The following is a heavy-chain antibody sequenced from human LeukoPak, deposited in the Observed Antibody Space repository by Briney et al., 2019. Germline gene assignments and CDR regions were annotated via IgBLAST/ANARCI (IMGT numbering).Heavy chain of an antibody. Sequence: PGGSLRLSCAASGFTFSSYSMNWVRQAPGKGLEWVSSISSSSSYIYYADSVKGRFTISRDNAKNSLYLQMNSLRAEDTAVYYCARLGYYGSGSAPLDVWGKGTTVTISS. V-gene: IGHV3-21*01. CDR1: GFTFSSYS. D-gene: IGHD3-10*01. J-gene: IGHJ6*04. CDR2: ISSSSSYI. CDR3: ARLGYYGSGSAPLDV.